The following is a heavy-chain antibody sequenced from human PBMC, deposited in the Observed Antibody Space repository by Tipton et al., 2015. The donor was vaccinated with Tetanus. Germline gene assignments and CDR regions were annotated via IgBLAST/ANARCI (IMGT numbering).Heavy chain of an antibody. Sequence: TLSLTCTVSGASLSSSDYYWGWIRQPPGKGLEWIGSIYESGDTYYIPSLKSRVTISVDTSKNQFSLNLNSMAAADPGVYYCARHQSGYFTPFDYWGQGNLVTVSS. CDR1: GASLSSSDYY. J-gene: IGHJ4*02. CDR3: ARHQSGYFTPFDY. CDR2: IYESGDT. D-gene: IGHD3-3*01. V-gene: IGHV4-39*01.